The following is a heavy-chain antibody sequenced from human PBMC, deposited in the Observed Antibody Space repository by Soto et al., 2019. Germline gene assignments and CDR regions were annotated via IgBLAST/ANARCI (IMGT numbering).Heavy chain of an antibody. J-gene: IGHJ4*02. V-gene: IGHV1-46*01. Sequence: ASVKVSCKASGYTFTSYYMHWVQQAPGQGLEWMGIINPSGGSTSYAQKFQGRVTMTRDTSTSTVYMELSSLRAEDTAVYYCARVLQEGPYATATLDYWGQGTLVTVSS. CDR2: INPSGGST. CDR1: GYTFTSYY. D-gene: IGHD2-2*01. CDR3: ARVLQEGPYATATLDY.